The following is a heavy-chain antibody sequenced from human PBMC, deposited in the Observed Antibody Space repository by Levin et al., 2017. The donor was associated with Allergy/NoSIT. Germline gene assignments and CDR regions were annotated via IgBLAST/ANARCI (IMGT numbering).Heavy chain of an antibody. CDR1: GGSISSYY. CDR3: ARLRLYGSGSYREGWFDP. Sequence: SETLSLTCTVSGGSISSYYWSWIRQPPGKGLEWIGYIYYSGSTNYNPSLKSRVTISVDTSKNQFSLKLSSVTAADTAVYYCARLRLYGSGSYREGWFDPWGQGTLVTVSS. D-gene: IGHD3-10*01. CDR2: IYYSGST. J-gene: IGHJ5*02. V-gene: IGHV4-59*08.